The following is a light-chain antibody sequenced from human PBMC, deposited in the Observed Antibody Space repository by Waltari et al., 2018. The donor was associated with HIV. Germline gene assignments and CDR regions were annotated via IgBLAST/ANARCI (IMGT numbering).Light chain of an antibody. CDR1: RSDVGSYNL. Sequence: QSALTQPASVSGSPGQSITISCTGTRSDVGSYNLVSWYQHHPGQAPKLIISEVSKRPSGFSNRFSGSKSGTTASLTISGLQAEDEADYHCCSYAHNDPWVFGGGTRLTVL. V-gene: IGLV2-23*02. CDR3: CSYAHNDPWV. CDR2: EVS. J-gene: IGLJ3*02.